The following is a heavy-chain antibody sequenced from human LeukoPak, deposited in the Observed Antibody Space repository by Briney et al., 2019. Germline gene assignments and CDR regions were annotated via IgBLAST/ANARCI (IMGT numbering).Heavy chain of an antibody. CDR1: GDSVSLYY. Sequence: PSETLSLTCTVSGDSVSLYYWSWIRQPPGKGLEWIGNMYYSGSTTYNPPLKSRITLSVDTSKNQFSLKLSSVTAADTAVYYCARGMFAFDIWGQGTMVTVSS. V-gene: IGHV4-59*02. J-gene: IGHJ3*02. CDR3: ARGMFAFDI. D-gene: IGHD3-10*02. CDR2: MYYSGST.